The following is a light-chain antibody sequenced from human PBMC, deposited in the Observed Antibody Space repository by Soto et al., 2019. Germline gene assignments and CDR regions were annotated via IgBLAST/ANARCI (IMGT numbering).Light chain of an antibody. Sequence: HSVLTQPPSASGSPGQSVTISCTGTSSDVGGYNYVSWYQQHPGKAPKLMIYEVSKRPSGVPDRFSGSKSGNTASLTVSGLQAEEAADYYCSPSAGSNNVFGPGTKVTVL. CDR2: EVS. CDR3: SPSAGSNNV. CDR1: SSDVGGYNY. V-gene: IGLV2-8*01. J-gene: IGLJ1*01.